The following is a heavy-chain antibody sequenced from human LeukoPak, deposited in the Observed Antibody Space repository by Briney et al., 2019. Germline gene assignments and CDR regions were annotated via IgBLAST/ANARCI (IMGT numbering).Heavy chain of an antibody. V-gene: IGHV4-59*01. D-gene: IGHD4-17*01. J-gene: IGHJ4*02. CDR2: IYDSGTT. CDR3: AREWSNGDYGFDY. CDR1: GGSISSYY. Sequence: PSETLSLTCTVSGGSISSYYWSWIRQPPGKGLEWIGYIYDSGTTNYNPSLKSRVTISVDTSKNQFSLKLTSVTAADTAVYYCAREWSNGDYGFDYWGQGTLVTVSS.